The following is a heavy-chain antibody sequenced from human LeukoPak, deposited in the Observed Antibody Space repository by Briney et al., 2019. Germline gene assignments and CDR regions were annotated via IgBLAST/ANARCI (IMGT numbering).Heavy chain of an antibody. Sequence: ASVKVSCKASGYTFTSYGISWVRQAPGQGLERMGWISAYNGNTNYAQKLQGRVTMTTDTSTSTAYMELRSLRSDDTAVYYCARISSGWWDFDYWGQGTLVTVSS. J-gene: IGHJ4*02. CDR3: ARISSGWWDFDY. D-gene: IGHD6-19*01. CDR2: ISAYNGNT. CDR1: GYTFTSYG. V-gene: IGHV1-18*01.